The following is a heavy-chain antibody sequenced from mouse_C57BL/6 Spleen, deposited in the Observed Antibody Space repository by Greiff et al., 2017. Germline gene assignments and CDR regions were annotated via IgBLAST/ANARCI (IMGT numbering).Heavy chain of an antibody. Sequence: EVKLMESGGDLVKPGGSLKLSCAASGFTFSSYGMSWVRQTPDKRLEWVATISSGGSYTYYPDSVKGRFTISRDNAQNTRYLQLSSLKSEDTAMYYCARGSDRGYWYVDVWGTGTTVTVSS. CDR1: GFTFSSYG. CDR3: ARGSDRGYWYVDV. CDR2: ISSGGSYT. V-gene: IGHV5-6*02. D-gene: IGHD3-2*01. J-gene: IGHJ1*03.